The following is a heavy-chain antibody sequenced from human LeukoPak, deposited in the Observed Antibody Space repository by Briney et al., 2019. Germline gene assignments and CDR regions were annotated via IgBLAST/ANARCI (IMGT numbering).Heavy chain of an antibody. CDR1: GYTFTSYD. Sequence: ASVKVSCKASGYTFTSYDINWVRQATGQGLEWMGWMSPNSGNTGYAQKFQGRVTMTRNTSISTAYMELSSLRSEDTAVYYCAAVTYYYDSSGYYYVNWGQGTLVTVSS. J-gene: IGHJ4*02. V-gene: IGHV1-8*01. CDR2: MSPNSGNT. CDR3: AAVTYYYDSSGYYYVN. D-gene: IGHD3-22*01.